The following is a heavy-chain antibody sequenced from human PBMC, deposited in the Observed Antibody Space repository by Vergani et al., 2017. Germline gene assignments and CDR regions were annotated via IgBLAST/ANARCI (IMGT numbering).Heavy chain of an antibody. J-gene: IGHJ3*02. CDR3: ARLVTSLLSHDAFDI. D-gene: IGHD2-21*01. V-gene: IGHV3-21*04. CDR2: ISSSSSYI. Sequence: EVQLVESGGGLVKPGGSLRLSCAASGFTFSSYSMNWVRQAPGKGLEWVSSISSSSSYIYYADSVKGRFTISRDNAKNSLYLQMNSLRSEDTAVYYCARLVTSLLSHDAFDIWGQGTMVTVSS. CDR1: GFTFSSYS.